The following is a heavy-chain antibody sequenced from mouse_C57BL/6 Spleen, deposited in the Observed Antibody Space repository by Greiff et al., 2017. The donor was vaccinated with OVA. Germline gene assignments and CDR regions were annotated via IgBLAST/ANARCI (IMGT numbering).Heavy chain of an antibody. J-gene: IGHJ2*01. D-gene: IGHD2-2*01. CDR1: GFTFSSYA. V-gene: IGHV5-4*03. Sequence: EVKLVESGGGLVKPGGSLKLSCAASGFTFSSYAMSWVRQTPEKRLEWVATISDGGSYTYYPDNVKGRFTISRDNAKNKLYLQMSHLTSEDTAMYYCARYYYGSYYFDYWGQGTTLTVSS. CDR2: ISDGGSYT. CDR3: ARYYYGSYYFDY.